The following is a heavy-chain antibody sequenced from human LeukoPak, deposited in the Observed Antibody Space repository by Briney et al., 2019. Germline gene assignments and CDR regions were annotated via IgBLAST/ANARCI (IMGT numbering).Heavy chain of an antibody. J-gene: IGHJ4*02. Sequence: SETLSLTCAVSGGSISSGGYSWRWIRQPPGKGLEWIGYIYHSGSTYYNPSLKSRVTISVDRSKNQFSLKLSSVTAADTAVYYCARDSGYYDRWGQGTLVTVSS. CDR1: GGSISSGGYS. CDR2: IYHSGST. D-gene: IGHD3-22*01. V-gene: IGHV4-30-2*01. CDR3: ARDSGYYDR.